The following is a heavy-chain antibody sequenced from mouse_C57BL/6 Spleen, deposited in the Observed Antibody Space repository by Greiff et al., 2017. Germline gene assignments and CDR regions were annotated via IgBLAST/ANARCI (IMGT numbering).Heavy chain of an antibody. CDR2: IDPEDGET. V-gene: IGHV14-2*01. CDR1: GFNIKDYY. D-gene: IGHD3-1*01. Sequence: VQLQQSGAELVKPGASVKLSCTASGFNIKDYYMHWVKQRTEQGLEWIGRIDPEDGETTYAPKFQGKATITPDTSSNTAYLPLSSLTSEYTSVYYCARLGAAPAPLYYAMDSWGQGTAVTVSS. J-gene: IGHJ4*01. CDR3: ARLGAAPAPLYYAMDS.